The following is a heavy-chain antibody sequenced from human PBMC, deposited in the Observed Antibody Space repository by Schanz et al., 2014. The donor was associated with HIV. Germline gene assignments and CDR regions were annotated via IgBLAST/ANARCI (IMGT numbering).Heavy chain of an antibody. V-gene: IGHV1-2*02. CDR3: ARDADLNELWPRDYYHYTMDV. J-gene: IGHJ6*02. CDR2: INPNSGGT. Sequence: QVHLVQSGAEVRRPGASVKVSCMASGYTFTGYYMHWIRQAPGQGLEWMGWINPNSGGTNYAQKLQGRVTMTRDTSINTAYMELSRLRSDDTAVYYCARDADLNELWPRDYYHYTMDVWGQGTTVTVSS. CDR1: GYTFTGYY. D-gene: IGHD5-18*01.